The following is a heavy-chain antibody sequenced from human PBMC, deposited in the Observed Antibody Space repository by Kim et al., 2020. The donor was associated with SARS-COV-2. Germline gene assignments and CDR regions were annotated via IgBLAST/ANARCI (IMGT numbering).Heavy chain of an antibody. J-gene: IGHJ5*02. V-gene: IGHV4-31*03. CDR2: IYYSGST. CDR1: GGSISSGGYY. Sequence: SETLSLTCTVSGGSISSGGYYWSWIRQHPGKGLEWIGYIYYSGSTYYNPSLKSRVTISVDTSKNQFSLKLSSVTAADTAVYYCARQSSSEVSGWFDPWGQGTLVTVSS. CDR3: ARQSSSEVSGWFDP. D-gene: IGHD6-6*01.